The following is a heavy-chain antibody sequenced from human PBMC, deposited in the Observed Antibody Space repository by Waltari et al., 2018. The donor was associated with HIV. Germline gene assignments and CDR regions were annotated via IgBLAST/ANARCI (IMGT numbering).Heavy chain of an antibody. D-gene: IGHD2-2*01. Sequence: EVQLVESGGGLIQPGGSLRLSCAASGFTVSSNYMSWVRQAPGKGWEWVAVIYGGGRTYYGDCGEGRFTISRENSKNTLYLQMNSLRAEDTAVYYCARDHGVVVPAASGMDVWGQGTTVTVSS. V-gene: IGHV3-53*01. CDR2: IYGGGRT. J-gene: IGHJ6*02. CDR3: ARDHGVVVPAASGMDV. CDR1: GFTVSSNY.